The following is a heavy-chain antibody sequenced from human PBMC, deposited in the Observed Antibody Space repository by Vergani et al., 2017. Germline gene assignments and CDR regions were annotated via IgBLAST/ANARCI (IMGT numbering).Heavy chain of an antibody. CDR3: ARSIGYCAGATCRAYYFDH. CDR2: LKPTTGHT. J-gene: IGHJ5*02. V-gene: IGHV1-46*02. D-gene: IGHD2-21*01. Sequence: VQLVQSGAEVRKPGASVTVSCTASGYIFKNYYIHWLRQAPGQAFEWMGILKPTTGHTTSAQKFIGRVDMTRDPSTDTSTRTVHMTLSSLRSEDTAVYYCARSIGYCAGATCRAYYFDHWGQGTRVTVSS. CDR1: GYIFKNYY.